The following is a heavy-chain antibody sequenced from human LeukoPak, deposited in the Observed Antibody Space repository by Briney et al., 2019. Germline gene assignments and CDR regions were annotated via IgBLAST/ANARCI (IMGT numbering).Heavy chain of an antibody. Sequence: GGSLRLSCAASGFTFSSYGMHWVRQAPGKGLEWVSVVSGDGVITNYADSVKGRFTVSRDSSSNTLFLQMHSLRAEDTAVYHCAKDLLSGYGNGRPDYWGQGTLVTVSS. CDR3: AKDLLSGYGNGRPDY. CDR2: VSGDGVIT. CDR1: GFTFSSYG. J-gene: IGHJ4*02. D-gene: IGHD5-18*01. V-gene: IGHV3-23*01.